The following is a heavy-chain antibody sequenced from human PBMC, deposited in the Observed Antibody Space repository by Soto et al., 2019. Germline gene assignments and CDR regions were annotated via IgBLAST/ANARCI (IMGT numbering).Heavy chain of an antibody. V-gene: IGHV3-23*01. CDR2: ISSDGDLR. J-gene: IGHJ4*02. CDR1: GFTFNSFD. Sequence: EVHLLGTGGDLVKPGGSLRLSCEVSGFTFNSFDMSWVRQSAGKGLEWVSTISSDGDLRHYAESVKGRFTISRDNSKSSLFLQMNSLSAEDTALYFCAKVRQRFLDILTGATNFDSWGQGTLVTVSS. CDR3: AKVRQRFLDILTGATNFDS. D-gene: IGHD3-9*01.